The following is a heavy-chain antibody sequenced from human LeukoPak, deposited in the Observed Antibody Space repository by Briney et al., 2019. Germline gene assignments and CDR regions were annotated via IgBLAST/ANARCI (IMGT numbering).Heavy chain of an antibody. CDR1: GFTFSSYA. J-gene: IGHJ4*02. CDR3: AKVGRSPRYCSSTSSYDLYWGFDY. D-gene: IGHD2-2*01. V-gene: IGHV3-23*01. CDR2: ISGSGGST. Sequence: RPGGSLRLSCAASGFTFSSYAMSWVRQAPGKGLEWVSAISGSGGSTYYADSVKGRFTISRDNSKNTLYLQMNSLRAEDTAVYYCAKVGRSPRYCSSTSSYDLYWGFDYCGQGTLVTVSS.